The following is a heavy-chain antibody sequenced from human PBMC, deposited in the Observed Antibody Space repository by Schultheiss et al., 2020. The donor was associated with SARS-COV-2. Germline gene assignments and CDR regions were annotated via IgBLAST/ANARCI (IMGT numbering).Heavy chain of an antibody. CDR2: MYDSGST. Sequence: SETLSLSCTVSGGSMSLYYWNWIRQPPGKGLEWIGYMYDSGSTSYNPSLKSRVTISVDTSKNQFSLKLSSVTAADTAVYYCARHGSSGYYLDYWGQGTLVTVSS. V-gene: IGHV4-59*01. J-gene: IGHJ4*02. CDR1: GGSMSLYY. D-gene: IGHD3-22*01. CDR3: ARHGSSGYYLDY.